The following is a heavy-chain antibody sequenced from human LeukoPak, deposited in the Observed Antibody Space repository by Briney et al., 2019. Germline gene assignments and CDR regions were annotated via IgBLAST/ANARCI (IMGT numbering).Heavy chain of an antibody. CDR1: GFTFRSYD. J-gene: IGHJ5*02. CDR3: ARGAYGSGSYGDNWFDP. Sequence: GSLRLSCGGTGFTFRSYDMHWVRQAPGKGLEWVAGIAYDGSNKDHADAVKGRFTISRDNSKNTLYLQMNSLRAEDTAVYYCARGAYGSGSYGDNWFDPWGQGTLVTVSS. D-gene: IGHD3-10*01. V-gene: IGHV3-30*14. CDR2: IAYDGSNK.